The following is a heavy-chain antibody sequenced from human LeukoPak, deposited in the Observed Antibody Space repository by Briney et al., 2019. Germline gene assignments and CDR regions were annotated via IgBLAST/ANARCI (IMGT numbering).Heavy chain of an antibody. Sequence: ESVKVSCKASGYTFNIYGISWVRQAPGQGLEWMGWISAYNGDTKYAEKLQGRVTMTTDTSTSTAYMELRSLRPDDTAVYYCARDPSNTSGWYVYFDYWGQGTLVTVSS. CDR3: ARDPSNTSGWYVYFDY. CDR2: ISAYNGDT. D-gene: IGHD6-19*01. CDR1: GYTFNIYG. J-gene: IGHJ4*02. V-gene: IGHV1-18*04.